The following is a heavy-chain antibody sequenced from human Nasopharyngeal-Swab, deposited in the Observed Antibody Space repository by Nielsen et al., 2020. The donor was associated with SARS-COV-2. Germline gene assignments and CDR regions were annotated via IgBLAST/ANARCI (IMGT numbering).Heavy chain of an antibody. Sequence: GESLKISCAASGSTFSSYAMSWVRQAPGKGLEWVSAISGSGGSTYYADSVKGRFTISRDNSKNTLYLQMNSLRAEDTAVYYCAKYAPATNWFDPWGQGTLVTVSS. CDR2: ISGSGGST. V-gene: IGHV3-23*01. CDR1: GSTFSSYA. CDR3: AKYAPATNWFDP. D-gene: IGHD2-2*01. J-gene: IGHJ5*02.